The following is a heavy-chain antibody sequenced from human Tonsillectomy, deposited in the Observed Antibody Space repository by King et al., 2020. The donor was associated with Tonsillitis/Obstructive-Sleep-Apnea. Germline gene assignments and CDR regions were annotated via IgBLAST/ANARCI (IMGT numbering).Heavy chain of an antibody. D-gene: IGHD3-3*01. Sequence: VQLVESGGGLVQPGGSLRLSCAASGFTFSTYAMSWVRQAPGKGLEWVSAISGSGGSTYYADSVKGRFTISRDNSKNTLYLQMNSLRAEDTDVYYCAKVQTYYDFWSGSGDYWGQGTLVTVSS. CDR2: ISGSGGST. V-gene: IGHV3-23*04. CDR1: GFTFSTYA. J-gene: IGHJ4*02. CDR3: AKVQTYYDFWSGSGDY.